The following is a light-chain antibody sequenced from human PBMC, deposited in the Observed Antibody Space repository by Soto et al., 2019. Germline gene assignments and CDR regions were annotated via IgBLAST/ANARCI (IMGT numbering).Light chain of an antibody. V-gene: IGKV3-20*01. Sequence: EIVLTQSPGTLSLSPGERATLSCRASQSVSSSYLAWYQQKPGQAPRLLIYGASSRATGIPDRFSGSGSGTDFTITISRLEHEDFAVYYCQQYGSSTLFTFGPGTKVDIK. J-gene: IGKJ3*01. CDR2: GAS. CDR1: QSVSSSY. CDR3: QQYGSSTLFT.